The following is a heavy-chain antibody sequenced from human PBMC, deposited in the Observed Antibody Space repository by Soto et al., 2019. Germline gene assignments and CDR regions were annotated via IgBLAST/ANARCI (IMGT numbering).Heavy chain of an antibody. Sequence: QVQLQQWGAGLLKPSETLSLTCAVYGGSFSGYYWSWIRQPPGKGLEWIGEINHSGSTNYNPSLNSRVTISVDTSKNQFSLKLSSVTAADTAVYYCARMVAVAGAFDYWGQGTLVTVSS. CDR3: ARMVAVAGAFDY. J-gene: IGHJ4*02. V-gene: IGHV4-34*01. CDR1: GGSFSGYY. D-gene: IGHD6-19*01. CDR2: INHSGST.